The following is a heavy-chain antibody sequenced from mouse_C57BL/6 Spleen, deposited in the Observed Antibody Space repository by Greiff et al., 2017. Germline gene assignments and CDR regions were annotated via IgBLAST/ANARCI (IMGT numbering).Heavy chain of an antibody. Sequence: VQLQQPGAELVKPGASVKMSCKASGYTFTSYWITWVKQRPGQGLEWIGDIYPGSGGTNYNEKFKSKATLTVDKSSSTACMQLSSLTSAASGVDNCASGGGYYYGSAYWGQGTLVTVSA. V-gene: IGHV1-55*01. J-gene: IGHJ3*01. CDR1: GYTFTSYW. CDR2: IYPGSGGT. D-gene: IGHD1-1*01. CDR3: ASGGGYYYGSAY.